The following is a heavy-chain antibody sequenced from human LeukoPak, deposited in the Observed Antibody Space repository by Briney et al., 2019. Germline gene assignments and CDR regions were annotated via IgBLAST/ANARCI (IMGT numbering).Heavy chain of an antibody. J-gene: IGHJ4*02. D-gene: IGHD1-26*01. CDR2: IFYSGST. CDR3: ARSPKWELQHRPFDS. V-gene: IGHV4-59*01. Sequence: SETLSLTCTVPGGSIRGYYWSWIRQPPGKGLEWIGYIFYSGSTNYNASLKSRVTISVDTSKNQFSLNLYSVTAADTAVYYCARSPKWELQHRPFDSWGQGTQVTVSS. CDR1: GGSIRGYY.